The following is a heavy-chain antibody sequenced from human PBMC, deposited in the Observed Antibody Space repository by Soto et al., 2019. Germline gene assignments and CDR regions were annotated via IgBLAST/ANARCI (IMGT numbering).Heavy chain of an antibody. CDR3: ARDYYGSGSYSYYYYGMDV. CDR2: ISSSGSYI. CDR1: GFAFISYS. J-gene: IGHJ6*02. V-gene: IGHV3-21*01. D-gene: IGHD3-10*01. Sequence: GGSLRLSCAASGFAFISYSINWCGHSAGKGREWVSSISSSGSYIYYADSVKGRFTISRDNAKNSLYLQMNSLRAEDTAVYYCARDYYGSGSYSYYYYGMDVWGQGTTVTVSS.